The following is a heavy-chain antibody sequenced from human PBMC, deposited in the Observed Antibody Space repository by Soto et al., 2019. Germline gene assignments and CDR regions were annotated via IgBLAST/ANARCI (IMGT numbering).Heavy chain of an antibody. CDR1: GGSISSYY. CDR2: IYYSGST. D-gene: IGHD3-16*01. J-gene: IGHJ4*02. Sequence: QVQLQESGPGLVKPSETLSLTCTVSGGSISSYYWSWIRQPPGKGLEWIGYIYYSGSTNYNPSLKSRVTISVDTSTTQCSLKLSSVTAADTAVYYCARAGGLRFFDYWGQGTLVTVSS. CDR3: ARAGGLRFFDY. V-gene: IGHV4-59*01.